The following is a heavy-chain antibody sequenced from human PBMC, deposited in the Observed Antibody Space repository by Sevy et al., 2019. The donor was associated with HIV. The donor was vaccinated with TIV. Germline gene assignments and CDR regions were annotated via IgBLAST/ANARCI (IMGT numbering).Heavy chain of an antibody. CDR3: ARDPAYGAYDI. Sequence: GGSLRLSCVASGFTFSSYWMTWVRQAPGKGPEYVANINQDGSGKDQLDSVKGRFTISRDNARNSLYLQMNGLRVEDTAMYYCARDPAYGAYDIWGQGAMVTVSS. CDR1: GFTFSSYW. CDR2: INQDGSGK. J-gene: IGHJ3*02. D-gene: IGHD3-16*01. V-gene: IGHV3-7*01.